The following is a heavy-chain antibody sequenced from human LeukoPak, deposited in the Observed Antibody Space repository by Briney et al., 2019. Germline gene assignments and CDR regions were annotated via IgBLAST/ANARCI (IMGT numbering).Heavy chain of an antibody. D-gene: IGHD2-21*02. CDR1: GFTFDDYG. CDR3: ARDIDVQVAYCGGDCYPLGAFDI. J-gene: IGHJ3*02. CDR2: INWNGGST. V-gene: IGHV3-20*04. Sequence: GGSLRLSCAASGFTFDDYGMSWVRQAPGKGLDWVSGINWNGGSTGYADSVKGRFTISRDNAKNSLYLQMNSLRAEDTALYYCARDIDVQVAYCGGDCYPLGAFDIWGQGTMVTVSS.